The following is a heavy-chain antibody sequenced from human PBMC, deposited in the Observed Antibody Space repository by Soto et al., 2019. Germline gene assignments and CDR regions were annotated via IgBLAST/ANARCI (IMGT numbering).Heavy chain of an antibody. D-gene: IGHD6-6*01. Sequence: GASVKVSCKASGYTFTSYAMHWVRQAPGQRLEWMGWINAGNGNTKYSQKFQGRVTITRDTSASTAYMELSSLRSEDTAVYYCARPIGYSSSSYYYYGMDVWGQGTTVTVSS. CDR2: INAGNGNT. J-gene: IGHJ6*02. V-gene: IGHV1-3*01. CDR1: GYTFTSYA. CDR3: ARPIGYSSSSYYYYGMDV.